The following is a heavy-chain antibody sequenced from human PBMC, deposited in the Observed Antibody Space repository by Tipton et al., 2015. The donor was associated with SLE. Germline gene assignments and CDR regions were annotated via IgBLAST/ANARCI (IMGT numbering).Heavy chain of an antibody. Sequence: GLVKPSETLSLTCAVYGGSFSGYYWSWIRQPPGKGLEWIGEINHSGSTNYNPSLKSRVTISVDTSKNQFSLKLSSVTAADTAVYYCARGRYSSSWFDYWGQGTLVTVSS. CDR3: ARGRYSSSWFDY. V-gene: IGHV4-34*01. J-gene: IGHJ4*02. CDR2: INHSGST. CDR1: GGSFSGYY. D-gene: IGHD6-13*01.